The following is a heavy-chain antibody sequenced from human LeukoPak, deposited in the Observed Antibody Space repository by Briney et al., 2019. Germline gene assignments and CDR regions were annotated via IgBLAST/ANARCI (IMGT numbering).Heavy chain of an antibody. CDR1: GGSLSSSNW. J-gene: IGHJ5*02. D-gene: IGHD4-17*01. Sequence: SETLSLTCAVSGGSLSSSNWWSWVRPPPGKGLEWIGEIYHSGSTNYNPSLKSRVTISVDTSKNQFSLKLSSVTAADTAVYYCARDDGDYEGWFDPWGQGTLVTVSS. CDR2: IYHSGST. V-gene: IGHV4-4*02. CDR3: ARDDGDYEGWFDP.